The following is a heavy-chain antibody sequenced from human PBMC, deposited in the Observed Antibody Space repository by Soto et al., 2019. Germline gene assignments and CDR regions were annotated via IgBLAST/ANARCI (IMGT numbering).Heavy chain of an antibody. CDR3: ARPHREYYYYGMDV. V-gene: IGHV5-10-1*01. Sequence: GESLKISCKGSGYSFTSYWISWVRQMPGKGLEWMGRIDPSDSYTNYSPSFQGHVTISADKSISTAYLQWSSLKASDTAMYYCARPHREYYYYGMDVGGKGTTVTVP. CDR1: GYSFTSYW. J-gene: IGHJ6*04. CDR2: IDPSDSYT.